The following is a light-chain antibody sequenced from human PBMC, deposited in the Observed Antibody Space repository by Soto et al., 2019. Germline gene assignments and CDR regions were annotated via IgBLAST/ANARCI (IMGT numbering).Light chain of an antibody. J-gene: IGKJ1*01. Sequence: EIVMTQSPATLSVSPGERATLSCRASQGISSNLAWYQQKPGQAPRLLIYGASTRATGISVRFSGSGSGTEFTLTISSLQSEDFAVYYCQQYKKWPLAFGQGTKVEIK. CDR2: GAS. CDR3: QQYKKWPLA. V-gene: IGKV3-15*01. CDR1: QGISSN.